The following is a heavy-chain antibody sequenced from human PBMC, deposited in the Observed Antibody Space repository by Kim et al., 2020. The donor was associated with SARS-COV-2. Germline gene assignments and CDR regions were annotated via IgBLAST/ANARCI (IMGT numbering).Heavy chain of an antibody. D-gene: IGHD4-17*01. CDR2: INPSGGST. CDR3: ARDYSTVTSGNYYYGMDV. J-gene: IGHJ6*02. V-gene: IGHV1-46*01. CDR1: GYTFTSYY. Sequence: ASVKVSCKASGYTFTSYYMHWVRQAPGQGLEWMGIINPSGGSTSYAQKFQGRVTMTKDTSTSTVYMELSSLRSEDTAVYYCARDYSTVTSGNYYYGMDVWGQGTTVTVSS.